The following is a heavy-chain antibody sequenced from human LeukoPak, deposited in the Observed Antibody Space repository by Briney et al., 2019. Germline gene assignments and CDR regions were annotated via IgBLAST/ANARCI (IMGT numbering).Heavy chain of an antibody. Sequence: SGTLSLTCAVSGGSISSSNWWSWVRQPPGKGLEWIGEIYHSGSTNYNPSLKSRVTISVDKSKNQFSPKLSSVTAADTAVYYCASGTAAGSKNAEYFQHWGQGTLVTVSS. CDR2: IYHSGST. V-gene: IGHV4-4*02. J-gene: IGHJ1*01. D-gene: IGHD6-13*01. CDR3: ASGTAAGSKNAEYFQH. CDR1: GGSISSSNW.